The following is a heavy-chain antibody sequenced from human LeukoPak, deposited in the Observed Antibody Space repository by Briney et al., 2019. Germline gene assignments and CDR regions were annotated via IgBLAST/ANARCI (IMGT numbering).Heavy chain of an antibody. D-gene: IGHD2-2*01. Sequence: SETLSLTCTVSGGSISGYYWSWIRQPPGKGLEWIGYIYYSGSTNYNPSLKSRVTISVDTSKNQFSLKLSSVTAADTAVYYCAREPPIGYCSSTSCYRYFDYWGQGTLVTVSS. CDR3: AREPPIGYCSSTSCYRYFDY. J-gene: IGHJ4*02. CDR1: GGSISGYY. CDR2: IYYSGST. V-gene: IGHV4-59*01.